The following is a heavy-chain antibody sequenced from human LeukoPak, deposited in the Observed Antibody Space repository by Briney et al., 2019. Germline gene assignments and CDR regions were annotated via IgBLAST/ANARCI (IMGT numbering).Heavy chain of an antibody. CDR3: ARATSPHCSSTSRCRVNWFDP. CDR1: GYTFTGYY. V-gene: IGHV1-2*02. J-gene: IGHJ5*02. CDR2: INPNSGGT. Sequence: ASVKVSCKASGYTFTGYYMHWVRQAPGQGLEWMGWINPNSGGTNYAQKFQGRVTMTRDTSISTAYMELSRLRSDDTAVYYCARATSPHCSSTSRCRVNWFDPWGQGTLVTVSS. D-gene: IGHD2-2*01.